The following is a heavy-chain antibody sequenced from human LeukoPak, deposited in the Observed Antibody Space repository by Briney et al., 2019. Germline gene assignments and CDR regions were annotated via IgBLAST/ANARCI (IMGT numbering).Heavy chain of an antibody. Sequence: GGSLRLSCAASGVTFSSHWMHWVRQASGEGLVWVARISGDGVSTSHADSLWGRFTISRDNAKNTLYLQMNNLKTADTAVYYCARDPHGDSWHSYASGGPHDAFDIWGRGTIVTVSS. CDR3: ARDPHGDSWHSYASGGPHDAFDI. CDR2: ISGDGVST. V-gene: IGHV3-74*01. D-gene: IGHD3-10*01. CDR1: GVTFSSHW. J-gene: IGHJ3*02.